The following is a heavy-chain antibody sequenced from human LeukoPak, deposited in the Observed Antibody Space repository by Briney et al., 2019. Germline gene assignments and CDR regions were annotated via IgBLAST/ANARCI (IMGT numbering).Heavy chain of an antibody. CDR1: GFTLSDYN. Sequence: GRSLRLSCAASGFTLSDYNMHWVRQVPGKGREGISYISGTGNTIYYADSVKGRFTISRDNAKNSLYLQMNSLRAEDTAEYYCARDGERGELSLYMDYWGQGTLVTVSS. D-gene: IGHD3-16*02. CDR2: ISGTGNTI. J-gene: IGHJ4*02. V-gene: IGHV3-48*04. CDR3: ARDGERGELSLYMDY.